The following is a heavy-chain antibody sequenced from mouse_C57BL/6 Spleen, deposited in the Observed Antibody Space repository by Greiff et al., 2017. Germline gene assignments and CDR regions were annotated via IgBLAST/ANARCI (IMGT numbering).Heavy chain of an antibody. CDR3: ARGVDY. CDR1: GFNINNTY. V-gene: IGHV14-3*01. CDR2: IDPANGNT. Sequence: EVQLQQSVAELVRPGASVKLSCTASGFNINNTYMHWVKQRPEQGLEWIGRIDPANGNTKYAPKFQGKATITADTSSNTAYLPLSSLTSEDTAIYYCARGVDYWGQGTTLTVSS. J-gene: IGHJ2*01.